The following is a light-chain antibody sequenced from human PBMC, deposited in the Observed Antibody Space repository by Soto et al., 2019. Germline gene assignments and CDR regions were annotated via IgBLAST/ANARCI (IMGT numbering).Light chain of an antibody. Sequence: ALTQPASVTARPGQSIIISLIFILRDVGAYNYVSCNQHHPGKGTSLVIYDVTNRPSGISDRFSGPKSGNTADLTISRLMADDEADYYCASYTTLSTYVFGTGTKVTVL. CDR2: DVT. CDR3: ASYTTLSTYV. V-gene: IGLV2-14*01. J-gene: IGLJ1*01. CDR1: LRDVGAYNY.